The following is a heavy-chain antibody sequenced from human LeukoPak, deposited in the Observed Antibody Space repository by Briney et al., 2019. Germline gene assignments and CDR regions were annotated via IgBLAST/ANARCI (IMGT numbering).Heavy chain of an antibody. V-gene: IGHV3-21*01. D-gene: IGHD2-15*01. CDR3: ARDQPQYCSGGSCPRATFDY. CDR2: ISSSSSYI. Sequence: KPGGSLRLSCAASGFTFSSYSMNWVRQAPGKGLEWVSSISSSSSYIYYADSVKGRFTISRDNAKNSLYLQMNSLRAEDTAVYYCARDQPQYCSGGSCPRATFDYWGQGTLVTVSS. CDR1: GFTFSSYS. J-gene: IGHJ4*02.